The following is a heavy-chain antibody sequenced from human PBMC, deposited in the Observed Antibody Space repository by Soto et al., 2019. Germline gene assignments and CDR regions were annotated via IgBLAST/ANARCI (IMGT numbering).Heavy chain of an antibody. Sequence: EVQLVESGGGLVQPGGSLRLSCAASGFTFSGYWMSWVRQAPGKGLEWVANIKQDGSEQFYVDSVKGRFTISRDNAKNSLYLQISSLRAEDTAVYYCARETVLGQGTTVTVSS. CDR1: GFTFSGYW. V-gene: IGHV3-7*05. CDR2: IKQDGSEQ. J-gene: IGHJ6*02. CDR3: ARETV.